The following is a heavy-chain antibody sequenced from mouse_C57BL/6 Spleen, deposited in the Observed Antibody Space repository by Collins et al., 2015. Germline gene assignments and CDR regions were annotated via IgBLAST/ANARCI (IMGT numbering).Heavy chain of an antibody. D-gene: IGHD2-3*01. CDR3: ARIGDGSSFAY. Sequence: QVQLQQSGAELMKPGASVKLSCKATGYTFTGYWIEWVKQRPGHGLEWIGEIFPGSGCTNYNEKFKGKATFTADTSSNTAYMQLSSLTTEDSAIYYCARIGDGSSFAYWSQGTLVTVSA. J-gene: IGHJ3*01. CDR1: GYTFTGYW. CDR2: IFPGSGCT. V-gene: IGHV1-9*01.